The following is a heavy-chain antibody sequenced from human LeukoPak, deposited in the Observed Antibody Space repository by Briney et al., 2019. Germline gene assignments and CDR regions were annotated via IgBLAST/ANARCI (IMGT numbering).Heavy chain of an antibody. CDR2: IRYDGSNK. CDR1: GFTFSSYG. J-gene: IGHJ4*02. D-gene: IGHD3-10*01. CDR3: TTVGYGSGSSSFGDYFDY. Sequence: GGSLRLSCAASGFTFSSYGMHWVRQAPGKGLEWVAFIRYDGSNKYYADSVKGRFTISRDNSKNTLYLQMNSLKSEDTAVYYCTTVGYGSGSSSFGDYFDYWGQGTLVTVSS. V-gene: IGHV3-30*02.